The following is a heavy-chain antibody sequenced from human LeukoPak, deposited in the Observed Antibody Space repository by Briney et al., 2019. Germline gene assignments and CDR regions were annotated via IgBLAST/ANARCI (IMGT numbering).Heavy chain of an antibody. V-gene: IGHV3-11*04. D-gene: IGHD2-8*02. CDR3: AREGVVYASGWFDP. CDR1: GFTVSSNY. CDR2: ISSSGSTI. J-gene: IGHJ5*02. Sequence: GGSLRLSCAASGFTVSSNYMSWVRQAPGKGLEWVSYISSSGSTIYYADSVKGRFTISRDNAKNSLYLQMNSLRAEDTAVYYCAREGVVYASGWFDPWGQGTLVTVSS.